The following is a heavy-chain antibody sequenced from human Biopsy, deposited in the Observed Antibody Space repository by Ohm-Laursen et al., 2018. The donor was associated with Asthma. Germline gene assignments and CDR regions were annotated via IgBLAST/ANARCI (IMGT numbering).Heavy chain of an antibody. D-gene: IGHD2-15*01. V-gene: IGHV1-69*13. Sequence: SVKVSCKSLGGTFNTYVIGWVRQAPGQWLEWMGWINSVFGNTTYPQKFQDRVSITADDSTSTVYMELSCLRSEDTAVYYCARKAGSCISRACYSLDLWGQGTLVTVSS. CDR2: INSVFGNT. J-gene: IGHJ5*02. CDR1: GGTFNTYV. CDR3: ARKAGSCISRACYSLDL.